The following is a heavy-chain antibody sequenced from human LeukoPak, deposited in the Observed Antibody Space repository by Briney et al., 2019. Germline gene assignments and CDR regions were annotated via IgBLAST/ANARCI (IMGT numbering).Heavy chain of an antibody. CDR3: ARDPPLPVTTDYFDY. CDR1: GGSISSYY. J-gene: IGHJ4*02. D-gene: IGHD4-17*01. Sequence: SETLSLTCTVSGGSISSYYWSWMRQPAGKGLEWIGRIYTSGSTNYNPSLKSRVTMSVGTSKNQFSLKLSSVTAEDTAVYYCARDPPLPVTTDYFDYWGQGTLVTVSS. V-gene: IGHV4-4*07. CDR2: IYTSGST.